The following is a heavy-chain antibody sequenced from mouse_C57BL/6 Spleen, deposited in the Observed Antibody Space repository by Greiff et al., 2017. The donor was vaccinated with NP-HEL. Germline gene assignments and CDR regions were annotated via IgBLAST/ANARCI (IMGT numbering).Heavy chain of an antibody. J-gene: IGHJ2*01. D-gene: IGHD2-4*01. V-gene: IGHV5-17*01. Sequence: EVKLVESGGGLVKPGGSLKLSCAASGFTFSDYGMHWVRQAPEKGLEWVAYISSGSSTIYYADTVKGRFTISRDNAKNTLFLQMTSLRSEETAMYYCARNYYDYDVDYWGQGTTLTVAS. CDR2: ISSGSSTI. CDR3: ARNYYDYDVDY. CDR1: GFTFSDYG.